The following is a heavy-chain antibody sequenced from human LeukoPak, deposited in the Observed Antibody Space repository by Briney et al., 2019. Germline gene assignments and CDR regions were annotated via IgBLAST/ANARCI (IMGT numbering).Heavy chain of an antibody. V-gene: IGHV3-30-3*01. Sequence: GGSLRLSCAASGFSFSTYTMNWVRQAPGKGLERVAGIQHDGSRTFYADSVKGRFTISRDNNKKSPYLQMDSLRTEDTALYYCASPGAWGPTIGDYWGQGTLVTVSS. CDR2: IQHDGSRT. CDR3: ASPGAWGPTIGDY. J-gene: IGHJ4*02. D-gene: IGHD5-12*01. CDR1: GFSFSTYT.